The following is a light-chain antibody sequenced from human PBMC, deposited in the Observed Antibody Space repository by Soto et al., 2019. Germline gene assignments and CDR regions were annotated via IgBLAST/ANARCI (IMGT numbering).Light chain of an antibody. V-gene: IGLV2-14*01. Sequence: QSALTQPASVSGSPGQSITFSCAGTNSDIGRYNYVSWYQQHPGEAPKLLIYEVSNRPSGISHRFSGSKSGNTASLTISGLQAEDEGDYYCSSYTNTAALAVFGEGTKLTVL. J-gene: IGLJ3*02. CDR3: SSYTNTAALAV. CDR1: NSDIGRYNY. CDR2: EVS.